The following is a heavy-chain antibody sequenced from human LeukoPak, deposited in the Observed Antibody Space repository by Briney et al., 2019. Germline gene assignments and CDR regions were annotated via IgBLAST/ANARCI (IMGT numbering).Heavy chain of an antibody. V-gene: IGHV4-34*01. CDR1: GGSFSGYY. J-gene: IGHJ6*02. Sequence: SETLSLTCAVYGGSFSGYYWSWIRRPPGKGLEWIGEINHSGSTNYNPSLKTRLTISVDTSKNQFSLKLSSVTAADTAVYCCARFRHAYYGMDVWGQGTTVTVSS. CDR3: ARFRHAYYGMDV. CDR2: INHSGST.